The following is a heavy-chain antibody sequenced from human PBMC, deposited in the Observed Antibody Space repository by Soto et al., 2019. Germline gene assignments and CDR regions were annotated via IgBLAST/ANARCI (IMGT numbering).Heavy chain of an antibody. CDR2: IYYSGST. V-gene: IGHV4-31*03. J-gene: IGHJ6*02. CDR3: ARDRRDYDFWGGPYGMDV. D-gene: IGHD3-3*01. Sequence: PSETLSLTCPFAGGSISSGVYYLSWIRQHPGKGLEWIGYIYYSGSTYYNPSLKSRVTISVDPSKNQFSLKLSSVTAADTAVYYCARDRRDYDFWGGPYGMDVWGQGTTVTVS. CDR1: GGSISSGVYY.